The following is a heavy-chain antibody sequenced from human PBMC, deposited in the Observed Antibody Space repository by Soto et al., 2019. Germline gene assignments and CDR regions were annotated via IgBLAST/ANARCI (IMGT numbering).Heavy chain of an antibody. V-gene: IGHV3-30*18. CDR2: ISYDGSNK. CDR1: GFTFSSYG. Sequence: QVQLVESGGGVVQPGRSLRLSCAASGFTFSSYGMHWVRQAPGKGLEWVAVISYDGSNKYYADSVKGRFTISRDNSKNPLYLQMNSLRAEDTAVYYCAKDLGKDSGSRNAGAFDIWGQGTMVTVSS. D-gene: IGHD1-26*01. CDR3: AKDLGKDSGSRNAGAFDI. J-gene: IGHJ3*02.